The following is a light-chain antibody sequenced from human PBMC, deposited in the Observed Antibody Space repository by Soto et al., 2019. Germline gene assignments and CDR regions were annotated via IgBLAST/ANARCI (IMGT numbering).Light chain of an antibody. CDR3: QQYKTYPLS. CDR2: KAS. Sequence: DIQMTQSPSSLSASVGDRVTITCRASQSISSWLAWYQQKPGKAPKLLIYKASSLKSGVPSRFSGSGSGTEFTLTISSLQSDDFATYHCQQYKTYPLSFGGGTKVEIK. J-gene: IGKJ4*01. V-gene: IGKV1-5*03. CDR1: QSISSW.